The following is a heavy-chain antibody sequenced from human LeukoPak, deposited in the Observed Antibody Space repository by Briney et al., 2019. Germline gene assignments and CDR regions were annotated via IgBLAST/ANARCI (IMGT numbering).Heavy chain of an antibody. V-gene: IGHV1-69*05. D-gene: IGHD6-13*01. CDR3: ASSSSSHYDYFDY. CDR2: IIPIFGTA. CDR1: GGTFSSYA. J-gene: IGHJ4*02. Sequence: SVKVSCKASGGTFSSYAISWVRQAPGQGLEWMGGIIPIFGTANYAQKFQGRVTITTDESTSTAYMELSSLRSEDTAVYYCASSSSSHYDYFDYWGQGTLVTVSS.